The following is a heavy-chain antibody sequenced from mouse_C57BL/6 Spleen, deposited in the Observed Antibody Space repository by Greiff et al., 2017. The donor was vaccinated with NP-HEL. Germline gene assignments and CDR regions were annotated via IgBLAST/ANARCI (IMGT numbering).Heavy chain of an antibody. D-gene: IGHD3-1*01. Sequence: VHVKQSGAELVRPGASVKLSCTASGFNFNDYYMHWVKQSPEQGLEWIGRIDPDDGDTDYPPKFQGKATMTADTSSNTAYLQLSSLTSEDTAVYYCTKVSGDYFDYWGQGTTLTVSS. J-gene: IGHJ2*01. V-gene: IGHV14-1*01. CDR2: IDPDDGDT. CDR1: GFNFNDYY. CDR3: TKVSGDYFDY.